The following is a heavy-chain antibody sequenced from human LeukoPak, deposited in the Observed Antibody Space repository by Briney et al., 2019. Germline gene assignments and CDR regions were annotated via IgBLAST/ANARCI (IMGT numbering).Heavy chain of an antibody. CDR2: ISYDGSNK. V-gene: IGHV3-30*19. Sequence: GGSLRLSCAASGFTFSSYGMHWVRQAPGKGLEWVAVISYDGSNKYYADSVKGRFTISRDNSKNTLYLRMNSLRAEDTAVYYCARGYYDSSGSDAFDIWGQGTMVTVSS. D-gene: IGHD3-22*01. J-gene: IGHJ3*02. CDR1: GFTFSSYG. CDR3: ARGYYDSSGSDAFDI.